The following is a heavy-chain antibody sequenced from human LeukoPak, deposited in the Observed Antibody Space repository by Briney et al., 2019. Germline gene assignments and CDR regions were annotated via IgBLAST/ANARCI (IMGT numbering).Heavy chain of an antibody. V-gene: IGHV3-20*04. CDR2: INWNGGST. Sequence: GGSLRLSCAASGFTFDDYGISWVRQAPGKGLEWVSGINWNGGSTGYADSVKGRFTISRDNAKNSLYLQMSSLRAEDTALYYCARDLRSSDSYWGQGTLVTVSS. J-gene: IGHJ4*02. D-gene: IGHD2-2*01. CDR1: GFTFDDYG. CDR3: ARDLRSSDSY.